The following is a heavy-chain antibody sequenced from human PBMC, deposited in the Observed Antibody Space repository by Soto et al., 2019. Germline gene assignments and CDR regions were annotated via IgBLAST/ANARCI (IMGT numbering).Heavy chain of an antibody. CDR3: ARDQFMGYCSGGSCPNYCYCGMDV. D-gene: IGHD2-15*01. CDR2: ISSSSSYI. CDR1: GFTFSSYS. Sequence: EVQLVESGGGLVKPGGSLRLSCAASGFTFSSYSMNWVRQAPGKGLEWVSSISSSSSYIYYADSVKGRFTISRDNAKNSLHRQMNSLRAEDKAVYYCARDQFMGYCSGGSCPNYCYCGMDVWGQGTTVTVSS. V-gene: IGHV3-21*01. J-gene: IGHJ6*02.